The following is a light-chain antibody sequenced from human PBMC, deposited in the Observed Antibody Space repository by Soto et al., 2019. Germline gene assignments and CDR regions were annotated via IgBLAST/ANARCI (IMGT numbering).Light chain of an antibody. J-gene: IGLJ3*02. Sequence: QSALTQPASVSGSPGQSITISCTGTSSDVGGYNYVSWYQQHPGKAPKVMIYEVSKRPSGVSYRFSGSKSGNTASLTISGLQAEDEADYYCCSYASSSTLVFGGGTKLTVL. V-gene: IGLV2-23*02. CDR2: EVS. CDR1: SSDVGGYNY. CDR3: CSYASSSTLV.